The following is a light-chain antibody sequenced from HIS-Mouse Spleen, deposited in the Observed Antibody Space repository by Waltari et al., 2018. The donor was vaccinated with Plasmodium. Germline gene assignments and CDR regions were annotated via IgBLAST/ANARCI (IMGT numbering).Light chain of an antibody. CDR2: KDS. Sequence: SYELTQPPSVSVSPGQTARITCSGDALPKQYANWYQQKPGQAPVLAIYKDSERPSGIPERFSGSSSGTTVTLTISGVQAEDEADYYCQSADSSGTYVVFGGGTKLTVL. V-gene: IGLV3-25*03. J-gene: IGLJ2*01. CDR1: ALPKQY. CDR3: QSADSSGTYVV.